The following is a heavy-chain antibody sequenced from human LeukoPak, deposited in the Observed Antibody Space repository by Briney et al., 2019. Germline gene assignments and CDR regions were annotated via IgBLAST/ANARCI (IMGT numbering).Heavy chain of an antibody. D-gene: IGHD2-2*02. CDR1: VFTFSSYE. V-gene: IGHV3-48*03. J-gene: IGHJ6*03. Sequence: GGSLRLSCAASVFTFSSYEMNWVRRAPGKGPEWVSYISSSGSTIYYADSVKGRFTISRDNAKNSLYVQMNSLRAEDMAVYYYARGVPGYCSGTSCYKDYYYMDVWGKGTTVTVSS. CDR3: ARGVPGYCSGTSCYKDYYYMDV. CDR2: ISSSGSTI.